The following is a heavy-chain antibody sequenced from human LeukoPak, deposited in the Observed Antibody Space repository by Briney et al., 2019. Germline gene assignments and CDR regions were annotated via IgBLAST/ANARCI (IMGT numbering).Heavy chain of an antibody. V-gene: IGHV1-24*01. CDR1: GYTLTELS. D-gene: IGHD6-13*01. J-gene: IGHJ5*02. CDR2: FDPEDGET. Sequence: ASVKVSCKVSGYTLTELSRHWVRQAPGKELEWMGGFDPEDGETIYAQKFQGRVTITADESTSTAYMELSSLRSEDTAVYYCARGPPFSIAAAGYTLQNWFDPWGQGTLVTVSS. CDR3: ARGPPFSIAAAGYTLQNWFDP.